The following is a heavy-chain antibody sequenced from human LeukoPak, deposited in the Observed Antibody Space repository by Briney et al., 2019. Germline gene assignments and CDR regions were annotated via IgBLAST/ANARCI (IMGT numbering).Heavy chain of an antibody. J-gene: IGHJ4*02. CDR1: GFTFSDYY. D-gene: IGHD2-2*01. CDR2: ISSSSSYT. CDR3: ARDEGTYCSSTSCPYFDY. V-gene: IGHV3-11*06. Sequence: GGSLRPSCAASGFTFSDYYMSWIRQAPGKGLEWVSYISSSSSYTNYADSVKGRFTISRDNAKNSLYLQMNSLRAEDTAVYYCARDEGTYCSSTSCPYFDYWGQGTLVTVSS.